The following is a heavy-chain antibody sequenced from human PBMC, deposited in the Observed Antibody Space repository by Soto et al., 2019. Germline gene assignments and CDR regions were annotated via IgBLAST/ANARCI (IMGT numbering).Heavy chain of an antibody. D-gene: IGHD3-22*01. CDR3: ARSPRRVDGKWFLDY. CDR1: GDSFTSSNW. V-gene: IGHV4-4*02. J-gene: IGHJ4*02. Sequence: QVQLQESGPGLVKPSGTLSLTCAVSGDSFTSSNWWTWVRQPPGKGLEWVGDILHTGHTDYTPSPKSRVTISVDTSNSQFSLSLTSVTAADTAVYYCARSPRRVDGKWFLDYWGQGTLVTVSS. CDR2: ILHTGHT.